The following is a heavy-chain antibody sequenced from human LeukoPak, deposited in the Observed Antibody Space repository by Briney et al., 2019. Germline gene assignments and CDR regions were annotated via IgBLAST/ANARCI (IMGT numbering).Heavy chain of an antibody. V-gene: IGHV3-23*01. D-gene: IGHD4-17*01. CDR2: LSASGGST. CDR1: GFTFSSYA. Sequence: GGSLRLSCAASGFTFSSYAMTWVRQAPGKGLEWVSALSASGGSTYYTNSVKGRFTISRDNSKKTLDLEMSSLRGEDTAVYYCARTSDYGDYEALDYWGQGTLVTVSS. J-gene: IGHJ4*02. CDR3: ARTSDYGDYEALDY.